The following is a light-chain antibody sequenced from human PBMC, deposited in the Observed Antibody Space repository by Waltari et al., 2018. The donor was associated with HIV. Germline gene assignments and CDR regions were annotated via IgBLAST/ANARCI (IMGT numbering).Light chain of an antibody. CDR1: QSVTRSY. V-gene: IGKV3-20*01. Sequence: EIVLTQSPGTLSLSPGERATLSCRASQSVTRSYLAWYQQRPGQAPRLLIYGASSRATGIPDRFSGSGSGTDFTLTISRLEPEDFAVYYCQQYGRSPFTFGPGTKVDSK. CDR2: GAS. J-gene: IGKJ3*01. CDR3: QQYGRSPFT.